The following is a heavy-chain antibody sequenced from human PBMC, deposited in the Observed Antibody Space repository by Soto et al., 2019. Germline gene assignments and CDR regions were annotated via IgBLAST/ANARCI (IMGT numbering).Heavy chain of an antibody. V-gene: IGHV1-69*02. Sequence: QVQLVQSGAEVKKPGSSVKVSCKASGGTFSSYTISWVRQAPGQGLKWMGRIIPILGIANYAQKFQGRVTITADKSTSTAYMELSSLRSEDTAVYYCARVGYSGSYYRDYWGQGTLVTVSS. J-gene: IGHJ4*02. CDR2: IIPILGIA. CDR3: ARVGYSGSYYRDY. CDR1: GGTFSSYT. D-gene: IGHD1-26*01.